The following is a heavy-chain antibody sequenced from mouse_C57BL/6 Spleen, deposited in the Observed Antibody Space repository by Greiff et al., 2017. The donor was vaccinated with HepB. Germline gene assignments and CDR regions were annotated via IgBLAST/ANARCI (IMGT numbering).Heavy chain of an antibody. Sequence: VQLQQPGAELVKPGASVKLSCKASGYTFTSYWMQWVKQRPGQGLEWIGEIDPSDSYTNYNQKFKGKATLTVDTSSSTAYMQLSSLTSEDSAVYYCARNYGSRVFAYWGQGTLVTVSA. V-gene: IGHV1-50*01. CDR3: ARNYGSRVFAY. D-gene: IGHD1-1*01. J-gene: IGHJ3*01. CDR2: IDPSDSYT. CDR1: GYTFTSYW.